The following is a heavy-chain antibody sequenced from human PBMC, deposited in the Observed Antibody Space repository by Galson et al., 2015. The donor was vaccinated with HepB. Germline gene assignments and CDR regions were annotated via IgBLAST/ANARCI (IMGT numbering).Heavy chain of an antibody. CDR3: AREGISIAAAGSFDY. V-gene: IGHV3-48*02. Sequence: SLRLSCAASGFTFSSYSMNWVRQAPGKGLEWVSYISSSSSTIYYADSVKGRFTISRDNAKNSLYLQMNSLRDEDTAVYYCAREGISIAAAGSFDYWGQGTLVTVSS. J-gene: IGHJ4*02. D-gene: IGHD6-13*01. CDR1: GFTFSSYS. CDR2: ISSSSSTI.